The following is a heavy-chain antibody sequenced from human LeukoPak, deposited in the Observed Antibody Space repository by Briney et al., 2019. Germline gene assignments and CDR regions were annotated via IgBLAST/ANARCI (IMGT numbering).Heavy chain of an antibody. D-gene: IGHD3-3*01. CDR1: GYTFTGYY. J-gene: IGHJ3*02. CDR2: INPSGGST. CDR3: ASASSYDFWSGYTSGAFDI. V-gene: IGHV1-46*01. Sequence: GASVKVSCKASGYTFTGYYMHWVRQAPGQGLEWMGIINPSGGSTSYAQKFQGRVTMTRDTSTSTVYMELSSLRSEDTAVYYCASASSYDFWSGYTSGAFDIWGQGTMVTVSS.